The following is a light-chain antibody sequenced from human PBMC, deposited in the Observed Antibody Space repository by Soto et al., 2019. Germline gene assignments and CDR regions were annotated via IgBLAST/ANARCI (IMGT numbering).Light chain of an antibody. Sequence: QSALTQPPSVSGAPGQRVTISCTGSSSNIGAGYDVHWYQQLPGTAPKLLISGNSNRPSGVPDRFSGSKSDTSASLAITGLQAEDEADYYCQSYDSSLSGWVFGGGTKVTVL. J-gene: IGLJ3*02. CDR3: QSYDSSLSGWV. CDR1: SSNIGAGYD. V-gene: IGLV1-40*01. CDR2: GNS.